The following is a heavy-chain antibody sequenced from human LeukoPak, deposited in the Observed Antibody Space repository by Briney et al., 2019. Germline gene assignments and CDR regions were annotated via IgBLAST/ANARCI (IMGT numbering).Heavy chain of an antibody. V-gene: IGHV1-69*06. D-gene: IGHD2-21*02. CDR1: GGTFSSYA. CDR2: IIPIFGTA. J-gene: IGHJ5*02. Sequence: GASVKVSCKASGGTFSSYAISWVRQAPGQGLEWMGGIIPIFGTANYAQKFQGRVTITADKSTSTAYMELSSLRSEATAAYYCARDPYCGGDCYTNWFDPWGQGTLVTVSS. CDR3: ARDPYCGGDCYTNWFDP.